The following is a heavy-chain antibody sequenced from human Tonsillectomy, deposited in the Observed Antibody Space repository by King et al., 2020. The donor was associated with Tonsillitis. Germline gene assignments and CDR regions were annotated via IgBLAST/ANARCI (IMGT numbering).Heavy chain of an antibody. J-gene: IGHJ4*02. V-gene: IGHV3-15*01. CDR1: GFTFNTAW. Sequence: VQLVESGGGLVKPGGSLRLSCAASGFTFNTAWMTWVRQGPGKGLEFIGRIKSKSDGGTTEYAEPVKGRFTISRDDSKNTLYLQMNTLKTEDTAVYYCITEKYCSGGSCYGYWGQGTLVTVSS. D-gene: IGHD2-15*01. CDR3: ITEKYCSGGSCYGY. CDR2: IKSKSDGGTT.